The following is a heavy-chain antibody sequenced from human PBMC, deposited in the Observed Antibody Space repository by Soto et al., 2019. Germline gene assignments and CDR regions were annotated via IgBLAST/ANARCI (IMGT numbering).Heavy chain of an antibody. D-gene: IGHD6-13*01. CDR3: ARRVAAAGTDYDAFDI. CDR2: IYYSGST. CDR1: GGSISSSSYY. J-gene: IGHJ3*02. Sequence: QLQLQESGPGLVKPSETLSLTCTVSGGSISSSSYYWGWIRQPPGKGLEWIGSIYYSGSTYYNPSLKSRVTISVDTSKNQFSLKLSSVTAADTAVYYGARRVAAAGTDYDAFDIWGQGTMVTVSS. V-gene: IGHV4-39*01.